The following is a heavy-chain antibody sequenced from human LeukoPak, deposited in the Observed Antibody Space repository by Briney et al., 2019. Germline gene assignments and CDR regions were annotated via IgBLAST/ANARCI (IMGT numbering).Heavy chain of an antibody. J-gene: IGHJ4*02. CDR2: ISSSSSTL. CDR1: GFTFSSYS. D-gene: IGHD3-22*01. V-gene: IGHV3-48*04. Sequence: GGSLRLSCAASGFTFSSYSMNWVRQAPGKGLEWVSYISSSSSTLYYADSVKGRFTISRDNAKNSLNLQMNSLRAEDTAVYYCAREPYYYDSSGYSVDYWGQGTLVTVSS. CDR3: AREPYYYDSSGYSVDY.